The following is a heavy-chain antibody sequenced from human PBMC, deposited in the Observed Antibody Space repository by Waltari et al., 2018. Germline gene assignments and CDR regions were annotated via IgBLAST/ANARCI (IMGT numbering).Heavy chain of an antibody. D-gene: IGHD1-26*01. CDR3: ARGEGGANEY. CDR1: GFTFRNYE. V-gene: IGHV3-48*03. Sequence: EVQLVESGGGLVQPGGSLRLLCAASGFTFRNYEMNWVRQAPGKGLDWVSYISSGASTIVYADSVKGRFTISRDNAKNSVYLEMNSLRADDTAIYYCARGEGGANEYWGQGTLVTVSS. CDR2: ISSGASTI. J-gene: IGHJ4*01.